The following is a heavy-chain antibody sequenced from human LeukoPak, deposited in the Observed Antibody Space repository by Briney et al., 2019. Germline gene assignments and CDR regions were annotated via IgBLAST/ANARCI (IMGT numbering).Heavy chain of an antibody. J-gene: IGHJ4*02. V-gene: IGHV4-39*01. CDR3: ARRGNGDYVY. D-gene: IGHD4-17*01. CDR1: GGSISSSNFY. CDR2: IYYSGST. Sequence: SETLSLTCTVSGGSISSSNFYWVWIRQPPGKGLEWIGSIYYSGSTYYNPSLKSRVTISVDTSKNQFSLKLNSVTAADTAVYYCARRGNGDYVYWGQGTLVTVSS.